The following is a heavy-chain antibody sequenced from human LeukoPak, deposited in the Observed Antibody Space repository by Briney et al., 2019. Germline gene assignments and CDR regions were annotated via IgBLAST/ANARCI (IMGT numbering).Heavy chain of an antibody. Sequence: PGGSLRLSCAASGFSFRTYEMNWVRQAPGRGLEGVSYIGVSAGTEHYADSVKGRFTISRDNAKNSLYLQMNSLRAEDTALYYCARDLWVPNLTSGAFDLWGQGTMVTVSS. V-gene: IGHV3-48*03. J-gene: IGHJ3*01. CDR3: ARDLWVPNLTSGAFDL. CDR1: GFSFRTYE. CDR2: IGVSAGTE. D-gene: IGHD2-2*01.